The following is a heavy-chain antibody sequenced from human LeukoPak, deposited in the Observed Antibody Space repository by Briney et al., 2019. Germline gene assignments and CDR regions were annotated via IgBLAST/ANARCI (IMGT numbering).Heavy chain of an antibody. J-gene: IGHJ5*02. CDR3: ARAGYCSGGSCNDWFDP. CDR2: INTDTGNP. V-gene: IGHV7-4-1*02. CDR1: GYTFTEYA. Sequence: GASVKVSCKASGYTFTEYAMNWVRQAPGQGPEWMGWINTDTGNPTYAQGFTGRFVFSLDTSVSTAHLQISSLKAEDTAVYYCARAGYCSGGSCNDWFDPWSQGTLVTVSS. D-gene: IGHD2-15*01.